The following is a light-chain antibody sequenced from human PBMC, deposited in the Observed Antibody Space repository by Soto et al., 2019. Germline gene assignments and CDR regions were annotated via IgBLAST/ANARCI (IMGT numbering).Light chain of an antibody. CDR3: SSYTSSSTLE. J-gene: IGLJ2*01. CDR1: SSDVGGYNY. Sequence: QSVLTQPASVSGSPGQSITISCTGPSSDVGGYNYVSWYQQHPGKAPKLMIYDVSNRPSGVSNRFSGSKSGHTASLTISGLHAEDEADYYCSSYTSSSTLEFGGGTKLTVL. CDR2: DVS. V-gene: IGLV2-14*01.